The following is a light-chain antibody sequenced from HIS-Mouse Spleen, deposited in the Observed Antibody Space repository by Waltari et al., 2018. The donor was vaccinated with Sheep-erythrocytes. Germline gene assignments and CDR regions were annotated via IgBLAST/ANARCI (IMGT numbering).Light chain of an antibody. Sequence: QSVLTQPPSASGTPGQRVTISCSGSSSNIGSNYVYWYQQLPGTAPKLLIYRNNQRPSGVPDRFAGSKSGTSASLAISVLLSEDEADYYCAAWDDSLSGVVFGGGTKLTVL. CDR1: SSNIGSNY. CDR2: RNN. CDR3: AAWDDSLSGVV. J-gene: IGLJ2*01. V-gene: IGLV1-47*01.